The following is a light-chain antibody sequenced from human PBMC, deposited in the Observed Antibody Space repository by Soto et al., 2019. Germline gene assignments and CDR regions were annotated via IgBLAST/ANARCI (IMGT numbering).Light chain of an antibody. CDR2: EVS. CDR1: RSDVGGYNY. V-gene: IGLV2-8*01. J-gene: IGLJ2*01. Sequence: QSVLTQPPSASGSPGQSVAISCTGTRSDVGGYNYVSWYQQHPGKAPRLMIYEVSKRPSGVPDRFSGYKSGNTASLTVSGLQAEDEADYYCSSYAGSNNLIFGGGTKVTVL. CDR3: SSYAGSNNLI.